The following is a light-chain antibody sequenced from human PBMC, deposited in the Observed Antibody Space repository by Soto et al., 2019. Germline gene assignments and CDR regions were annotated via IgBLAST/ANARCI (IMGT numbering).Light chain of an antibody. CDR2: EVA. V-gene: IGLV2-23*02. CDR3: CSYAGRTSLI. J-gene: IGLJ2*01. Sequence: QSVLTQPASVSGSPGQSTTISCTGTSSDVGGYNLVSWYQHHPGKAPTLIIFEVAKRPSGVSDRFSGSKSGNTASLTISALQAEDEADYYCCSYAGRTSLIFGGGTQLTVL. CDR1: SSDVGGYNL.